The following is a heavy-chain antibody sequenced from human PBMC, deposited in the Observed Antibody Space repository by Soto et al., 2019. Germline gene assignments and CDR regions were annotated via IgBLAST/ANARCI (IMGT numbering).Heavy chain of an antibody. J-gene: IGHJ6*02. CDR2: IIPIFGTA. CDR1: GGTFSSYA. V-gene: IGHV1-69*01. D-gene: IGHD3-16*02. CDR3: ASRSRYSPYCYYGMDV. Sequence: QVQLVQSGAEVKKPGSSVKVSCKASGGTFSSYAISWVRQAPGQGLEWMGGIIPIFGTANYAQKFQGRVTITADESTSTAYMELSSLRSEDTAVYYCASRSRYSPYCYYGMDVWGQGTTVTVSS.